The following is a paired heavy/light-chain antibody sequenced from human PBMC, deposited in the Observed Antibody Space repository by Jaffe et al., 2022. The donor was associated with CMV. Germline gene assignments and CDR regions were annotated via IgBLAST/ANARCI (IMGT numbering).Light chain of an antibody. J-gene: IGKJ4*01. V-gene: IGKV1-12*01. CDR2: AAS. CDR3: QQANTFPLT. Sequence: DIQMTQSPSSVSASVGDRVTITCRASQGISNWLAWYQQRPGKAPKLLIYAASTLESGVPSRFSGSGSGTDFTLTISSLQPADFATYYCQQANTFPLTFGGGTKVEIK. CDR1: QGISNW.
Heavy chain of an antibody. CDR1: GDSISSSSYY. CDR3: ARRSGSHSY. J-gene: IGHJ4*02. Sequence: QLQLQESGPGLVKPSETLSLTCTVSGDSISSSSYYWGWIRQPPGKGLEWIGSIHYSGSTHYNPPLKSRVTISADMSKNQFSLKLNSVTAADTAMYYCARRSGSHSYWGQGTLVTVSS. CDR2: IHYSGST. V-gene: IGHV4-39*01. D-gene: IGHD1-26*01.